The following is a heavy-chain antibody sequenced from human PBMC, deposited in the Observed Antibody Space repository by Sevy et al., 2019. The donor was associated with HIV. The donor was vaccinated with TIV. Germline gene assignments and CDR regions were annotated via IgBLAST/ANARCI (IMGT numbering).Heavy chain of an antibody. CDR1: GFTFSTYD. CDR2: ISYDGNYR. J-gene: IGHJ6*02. CDR3: AKNRPPGGSYFSRHAMDV. D-gene: IGHD3-16*01. Sequence: GGSLRLSCAASGFTFSTYDIHWVRQAPGKGLEWVAIISYDGNYREYADSVRGRCSMSRDNSKNTVYLQMNGLSIEDTAVYYWAKNRPPGGSYFSRHAMDVWGRGTTVTVSS. V-gene: IGHV3-30*18.